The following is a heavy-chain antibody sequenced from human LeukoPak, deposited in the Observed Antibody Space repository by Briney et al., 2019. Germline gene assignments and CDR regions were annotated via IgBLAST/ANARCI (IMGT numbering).Heavy chain of an antibody. J-gene: IGHJ4*02. D-gene: IGHD6-19*01. V-gene: IGHV3-69-1*01. Sequence: PGGSLRLSCAASGFTFSDYYMNWVRQAPGKGLEWVSSISSSSTIYYADSVKGRFTISRDNAKNSLHLQMNSLRAEDTAVYYCAKVAVVLNYFDYWGQGTLVTVSS. CDR2: ISSSSTI. CDR3: AKVAVVLNYFDY. CDR1: GFTFSDYY.